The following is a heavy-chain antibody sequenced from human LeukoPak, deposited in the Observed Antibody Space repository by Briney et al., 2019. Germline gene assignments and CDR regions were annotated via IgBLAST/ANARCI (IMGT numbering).Heavy chain of an antibody. J-gene: IGHJ4*02. CDR2: ISGGGGST. Sequence: GGSLRLSCVTSGSTFSNYAMSWVRQAPGKGLEWVSVISGGGGSTNYADSVKGRFTISRDNSKNTLYLQMSSLRADDTAVYYCARKGSPFDYWGQGTLVTVSS. CDR3: ARKGSPFDY. CDR1: GSTFSNYA. V-gene: IGHV3-23*01.